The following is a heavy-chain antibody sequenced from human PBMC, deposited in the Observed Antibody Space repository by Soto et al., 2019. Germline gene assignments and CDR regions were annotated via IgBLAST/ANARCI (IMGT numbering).Heavy chain of an antibody. Sequence: QEQLVQSGGGVVQPGTSLRLSCTASGFTFSDYAVHWVRQAPGKGLEWVAVISYDGSDKKYADSVKGRFTISRDNSNNFIYVQMNNLKPEYTAIHCCATLIAYSSRYGMDVWGQGTSVNVAS. CDR2: ISYDGSDK. V-gene: IGHV3-30*01. CDR3: ATLIAYSSRYGMDV. J-gene: IGHJ6*02. CDR1: GFTFSDYA. D-gene: IGHD5-12*01.